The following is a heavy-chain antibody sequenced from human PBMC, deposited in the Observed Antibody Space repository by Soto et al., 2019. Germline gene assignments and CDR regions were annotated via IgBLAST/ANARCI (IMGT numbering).Heavy chain of an antibody. Sequence: EVQLVESGAGLVQPGGSLRLSCAASGFTFSSYEMNLLRQAPGKGLERVSYISRSVSTIYYADSVKARFTISRDNAKNALYLQMNSLRAEDTAVYYCARDKGMEYESFSAFDIWGQGTMVTVSS. D-gene: IGHD2-8*01. CDR2: ISRSVSTI. J-gene: IGHJ3*02. CDR3: ARDKGMEYESFSAFDI. V-gene: IGHV3-48*03. CDR1: GFTFSSYE.